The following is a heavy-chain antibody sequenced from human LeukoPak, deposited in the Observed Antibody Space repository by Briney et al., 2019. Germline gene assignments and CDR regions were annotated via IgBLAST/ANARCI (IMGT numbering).Heavy chain of an antibody. D-gene: IGHD6-13*01. CDR3: ARTNIPSPRIRYSSNWNGRVFDY. J-gene: IGHJ4*02. Sequence: KPSETLSLTCTVSGVSISSSNSYWGWLRHPPGKGLEWIGYIYYSASTNYNPSLKSRVTISVDTSKNQFSLKLRSVTAADTAVYSCARTNIPSPRIRYSSNWNGRVFDYGGEGTVVSVSS. CDR1: GVSISSSNSY. CDR2: IYYSAST. V-gene: IGHV4-61*05.